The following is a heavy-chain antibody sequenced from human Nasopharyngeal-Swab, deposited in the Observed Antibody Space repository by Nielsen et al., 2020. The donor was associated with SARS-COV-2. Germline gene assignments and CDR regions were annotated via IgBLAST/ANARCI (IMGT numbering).Heavy chain of an antibody. CDR1: GGSVSTTTYF. V-gene: IGHV4-39*01. CDR3: ARGYGSFPYYFDH. CDR2: VYYSGST. Sequence: TLSLTCPVSGGSVSTTTYFWGWIRQPPGKGLEWIGTVYYSGSTYYNPSLKSRVTISVDTSKNQFSLKLNSVTATDTAVYYCARGYGSFPYYFDHWGQGTLVTVSS. J-gene: IGHJ4*02. D-gene: IGHD1-26*01.